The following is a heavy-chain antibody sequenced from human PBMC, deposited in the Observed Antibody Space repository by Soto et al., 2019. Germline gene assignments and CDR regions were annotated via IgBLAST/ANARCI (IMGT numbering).Heavy chain of an antibody. Sequence: NPSETLSLTCTVSGGSISSGDYYWSWIRQPPGKGLEWIGYIYYSGSTYYNPSLKSRVTISVDTSKNQFSLKLSSVTAADTAVYYCARDLSGLHCSSTSCYPFASKFHWFDPWGQGTLVTVSS. CDR3: ARDLSGLHCSSTSCYPFASKFHWFDP. CDR2: IYYSGST. V-gene: IGHV4-30-4*01. J-gene: IGHJ5*02. CDR1: GGSISSGDYY. D-gene: IGHD2-2*01.